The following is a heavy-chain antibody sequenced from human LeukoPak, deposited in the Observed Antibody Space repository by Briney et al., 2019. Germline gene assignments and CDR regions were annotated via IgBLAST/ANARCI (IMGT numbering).Heavy chain of an antibody. V-gene: IGHV3-23*01. D-gene: IGHD3-9*01. CDR1: GFTFSNYA. J-gene: IGHJ4*02. Sequence: GASLRLSCVASGFTFSNYAMSWVRQAPGKGLECVSAITGSGTNRYYADSLKGRFTTSRDNSKNTVFLQMNSLRHEDTAIYYCVIWGDYDVLTGYYVPDYWGQGTLVTVAS. CDR3: VIWGDYDVLTGYYVPDY. CDR2: ITGSGTNR.